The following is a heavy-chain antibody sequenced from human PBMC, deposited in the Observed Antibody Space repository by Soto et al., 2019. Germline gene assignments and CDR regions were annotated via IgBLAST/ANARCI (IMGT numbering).Heavy chain of an antibody. V-gene: IGHV4-38-2*01. CDR3: ARGRGSGSDSYHFAY. J-gene: IGHJ4*02. CDR2: LYHSGSA. D-gene: IGHD5-12*01. CDR1: GYSISSGYY. Sequence: SETLSLTCAVSGYSISSGYYWGWIRQPPGKGLEWIGSLYHSGSAYYNPSLKSRVTISVDTSKNHFSLKLNSVTAADTAVYYCARGRGSGSDSYHFAYWGQGTLVTVSS.